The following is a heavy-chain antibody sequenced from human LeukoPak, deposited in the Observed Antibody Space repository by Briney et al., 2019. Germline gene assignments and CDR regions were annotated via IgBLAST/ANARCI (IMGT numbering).Heavy chain of an antibody. V-gene: IGHV3-20*04. CDR1: GFTFDDYG. CDR2: INWNGGST. CDR3: ARLVERIYYMDG. J-gene: IGHJ6*03. Sequence: GGSLRLSCAASGFTFDDYGMSWVRQAPGKGLEWVSGINWNGGSTGYADSVKGRFTISRDNTKNSLYLQMNSLRAEDKALYYCARLVERIYYMDGWGKGTTVTVSS. D-gene: IGHD2-15*01.